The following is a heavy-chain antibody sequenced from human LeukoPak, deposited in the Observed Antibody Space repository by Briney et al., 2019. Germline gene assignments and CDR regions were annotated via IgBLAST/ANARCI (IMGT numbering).Heavy chain of an antibody. Sequence: PSETLSLTCAVYGGSFSGYYWSWIRQPPGKGLEWIGEINHSGSTNYNPSLKSRVTISVDTSKNQFSLKLSSVTAADTAVYYCARGDISYYYMDVWGKGTTVTVSS. CDR1: GGSFSGYY. D-gene: IGHD3-22*01. CDR3: ARGDISYYYMDV. J-gene: IGHJ6*03. CDR2: INHSGST. V-gene: IGHV4-34*01.